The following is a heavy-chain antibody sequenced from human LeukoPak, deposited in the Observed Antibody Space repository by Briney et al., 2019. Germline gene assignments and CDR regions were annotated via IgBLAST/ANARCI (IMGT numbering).Heavy chain of an antibody. J-gene: IGHJ4*02. Sequence: ASVKVSCKASGYTFTGYYMHWVRQAPGQGLEWMGWINPNSGGTNYAQKFQGRVTMTRDTSVNTAYMEVNSLTSDDTSVYYCARARSRSSTYYLGYWGQGTLVVVSS. CDR1: GYTFTGYY. CDR3: ARARSRSSTYYLGY. V-gene: IGHV1-2*02. CDR2: INPNSGGT. D-gene: IGHD6-13*01.